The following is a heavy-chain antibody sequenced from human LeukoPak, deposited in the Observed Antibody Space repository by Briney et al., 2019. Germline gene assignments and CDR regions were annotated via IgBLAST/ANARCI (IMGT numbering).Heavy chain of an antibody. CDR2: ISYDGTNR. J-gene: IGHJ4*02. Sequence: GGSLRLSCAGSGFTFSSFRMHWVRQAPGKGLEWVADISYDGTNRYNGDSAKGRFTISRDNSKNTLYLQMNSLRADDTAVYYCARGGAGYYTGDYFDNWGQGTLVTVSS. CDR3: ARGGAGYYTGDYFDN. CDR1: GFTFSSFR. D-gene: IGHD3/OR15-3a*01. V-gene: IGHV3-30*03.